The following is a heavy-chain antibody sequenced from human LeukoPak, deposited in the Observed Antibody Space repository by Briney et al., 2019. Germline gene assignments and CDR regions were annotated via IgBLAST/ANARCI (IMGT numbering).Heavy chain of an antibody. V-gene: IGHV3-53*01. D-gene: IGHD2-21*02. CDR3: ARDSQTYCGGDCYSDAFDI. CDR2: IYSGGGT. Sequence: GGSLRLSCAASGFTVSSNYMSWVRQAPGKGLEWVSVIYSGGGTYYADSVKGRFTISRDNSKNTLYLQMNSLRAEDTAVYYCARDSQTYCGGDCYSDAFDIWGQGTMVTVSS. CDR1: GFTVSSNY. J-gene: IGHJ3*02.